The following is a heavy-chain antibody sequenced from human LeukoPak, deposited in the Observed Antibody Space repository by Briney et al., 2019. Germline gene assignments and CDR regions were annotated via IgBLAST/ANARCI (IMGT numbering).Heavy chain of an antibody. CDR1: GGTFSSYA. CDR3: ARGSGEWLAHIVS. D-gene: IGHD3-3*01. V-gene: IGHV1-69*13. CDR2: IIPIFGTA. Sequence: AASVKVSCKASGGTFSSYAISWVRQAPGQGLEWMGGIIPIFGTANYAQKFQGRVKITADESTSTAYMELSSLRSEDTAVYYCARGSGEWLAHIVSWGQGTLVTVSS. J-gene: IGHJ4*02.